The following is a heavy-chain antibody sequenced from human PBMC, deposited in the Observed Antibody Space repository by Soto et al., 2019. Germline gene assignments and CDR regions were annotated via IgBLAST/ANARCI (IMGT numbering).Heavy chain of an antibody. CDR1: GVTFSSYS. CDR2: ISSSYSTI. D-gene: IGHD3-16*02. J-gene: IGHJ4*02. V-gene: IGHV3-48*01. CDR3: ARVHLGELSLDY. Sequence: TGGFLRLSCAASGVTFSSYSMNWVRQAPGKGLEWVSYISSSYSTIYYADSVKGRFTISRDNAKNSLYLQMNSLRAEDTAMYYCARVHLGELSLDYWGQGTLVTVSS.